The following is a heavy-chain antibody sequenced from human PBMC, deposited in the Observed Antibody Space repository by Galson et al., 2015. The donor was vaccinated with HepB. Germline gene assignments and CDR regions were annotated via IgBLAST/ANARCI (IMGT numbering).Heavy chain of an antibody. J-gene: IGHJ6*02. CDR3: TTDASSAYYYGYYYGMDV. V-gene: IGHV3-15*01. CDR1: GFTFSDYA. D-gene: IGHD3-22*01. Sequence: SLRLSCAASGFTFSDYAMSWVRQAPGKGLEWVGRIKSKTDGGTTDYAAPVKARFTISRDDSKNTLYLQMNSLKTEDTAVYYCTTDASSAYYYGYYYGMDVWGQGTTVTVSS. CDR2: IKSKTDGGTT.